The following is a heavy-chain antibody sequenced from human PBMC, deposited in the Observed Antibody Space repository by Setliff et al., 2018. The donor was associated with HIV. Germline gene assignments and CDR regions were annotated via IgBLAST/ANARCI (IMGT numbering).Heavy chain of an antibody. Sequence: PSETLSLTCSVSDDSISSGVYYWSWVRQFPGKGLEWIGYVHQNGNINYNPSLNSRIAMSLDTSKSQLSLKLTSVTAADTAVYYWYFDLWGRGTLVTVSS. CDR2: VHQNGNI. CDR1: DDSISSGVYY. J-gene: IGHJ2*01. CDR3: YFDL. V-gene: IGHV4-30-4*03.